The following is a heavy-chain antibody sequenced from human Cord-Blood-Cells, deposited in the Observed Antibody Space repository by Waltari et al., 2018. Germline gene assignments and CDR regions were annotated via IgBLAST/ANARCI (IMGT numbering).Heavy chain of an antibody. CDR2: FIPIFGTA. J-gene: IGHJ3*02. CDR3: ARVGGYPNAFDI. D-gene: IGHD2-15*01. Sequence: QVQLVQSGAEVKKPGSSVKVSCKASGGTFSSYATSWVRQAPGQGLEWMGGFIPIFGTANYAQKLHGRVTITAQTSTSTSYRELSRLRSEDTAVYYGARVGGYPNAFDIWGQGTMVTVSS. V-gene: IGHV1-69*06. CDR1: GGTFSSYA.